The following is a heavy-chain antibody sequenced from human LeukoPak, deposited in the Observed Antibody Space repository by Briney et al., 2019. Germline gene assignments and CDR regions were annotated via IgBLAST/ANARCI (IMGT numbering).Heavy chain of an antibody. D-gene: IGHD7-27*01. Sequence: SETLSLTCAVYGGSFSGYYWSWIRQPPGKGLEWIGEINHSGSTNYNPSLKGRVTISVDTSKNQFSLKLSSVTAADTAVYYCATRKLGNDYWGQGTLVTVSS. V-gene: IGHV4-34*01. CDR1: GGSFSGYY. J-gene: IGHJ4*02. CDR2: INHSGST. CDR3: ATRKLGNDY.